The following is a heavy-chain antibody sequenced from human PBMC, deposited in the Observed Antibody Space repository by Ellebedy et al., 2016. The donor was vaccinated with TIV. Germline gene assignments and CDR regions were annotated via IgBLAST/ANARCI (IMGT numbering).Heavy chain of an antibody. J-gene: IGHJ4*02. V-gene: IGHV3-23*01. Sequence: PGGSLRLSCAASGLTFSSHAMSWVRQAPGKGLEWVSFITGSGDNTYYADSVKGRFTISRDNSRNTLYLKINSVRADDTAVYYCAKYNDFDYWGQGTLVTVSS. D-gene: IGHD3-3*01. CDR1: GLTFSSHA. CDR3: AKYNDFDY. CDR2: ITGSGDNT.